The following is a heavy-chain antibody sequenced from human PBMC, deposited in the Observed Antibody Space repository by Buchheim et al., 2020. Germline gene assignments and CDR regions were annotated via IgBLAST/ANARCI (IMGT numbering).Heavy chain of an antibody. CDR2: ISSSGNYR. CDR3: AREECSSTSCYEGNGLDV. CDR1: GFTFSSYS. Sequence: EVQLVESGGGLVKPGGSLRLSCAASGFTFSSYSMNWVRQAPGKGLEWVSSISSSGNYRFYADSLKGRFHIHRQNPKNSLYLQMNSLRAEDTAVYYCAREECSSTSCYEGNGLDVWGQGTT. J-gene: IGHJ6*02. D-gene: IGHD2-2*01. V-gene: IGHV3-21*01.